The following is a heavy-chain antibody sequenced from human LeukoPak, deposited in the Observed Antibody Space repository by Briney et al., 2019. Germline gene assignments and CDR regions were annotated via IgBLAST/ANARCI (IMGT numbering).Heavy chain of an antibody. CDR1: GFTFSNAW. J-gene: IGHJ1*01. Sequence: GGSLRLSCAASGFTFSNAWMSWVRQAPGKGLEWVGRIKSKTDGGTTDYAAPVKGRFTISRDDSKNTLYLQMNSLKTEDTAVYHCTTDNFLRYCSGGSCYRQYFQHWGQGTLVTVSS. D-gene: IGHD2-15*01. CDR2: IKSKTDGGTT. CDR3: TTDNFLRYCSGGSCYRQYFQH. V-gene: IGHV3-15*01.